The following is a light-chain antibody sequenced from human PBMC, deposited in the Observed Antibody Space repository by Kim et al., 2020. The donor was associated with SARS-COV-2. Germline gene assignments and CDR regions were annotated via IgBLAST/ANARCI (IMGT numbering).Light chain of an antibody. Sequence: QPVLTQPPSASGTPGQRVTIYCSGSSSNIGSNTVNWYQQLPGTAPKLLIYSNNQRPSGVPDRFSGSKSGTSASLAISGLQSEDEADYYCAAWDDSLNGWVFGGGTQLTVL. J-gene: IGLJ3*02. CDR3: AAWDDSLNGWV. CDR2: SNN. CDR1: SSNIGSNT. V-gene: IGLV1-44*01.